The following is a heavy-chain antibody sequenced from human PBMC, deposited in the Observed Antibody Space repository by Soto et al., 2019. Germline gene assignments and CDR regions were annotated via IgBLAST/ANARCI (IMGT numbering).Heavy chain of an antibody. J-gene: IGHJ6*02. Sequence: LRLSCAASGFTFSSYEMNWVRQAPGKGLEWVSYISSSGSTIYYADSVKGRFTISRDNAKNSLYLQMNSLRAEDTAVYYCAREGKGDYDFWSGYYYYYYGMDVWGQGTTVTVSS. V-gene: IGHV3-48*03. CDR3: AREGKGDYDFWSGYYYYYYGMDV. D-gene: IGHD3-3*01. CDR1: GFTFSSYE. CDR2: ISSSGSTI.